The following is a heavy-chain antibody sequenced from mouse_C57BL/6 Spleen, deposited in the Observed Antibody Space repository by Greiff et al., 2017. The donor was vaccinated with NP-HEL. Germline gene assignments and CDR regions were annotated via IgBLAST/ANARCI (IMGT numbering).Heavy chain of an antibody. CDR2: IDPEDGET. CDR1: GFNIKDYY. J-gene: IGHJ3*01. V-gene: IGHV14-2*01. CDR3: ASWFAY. Sequence: EVKLMESGAELVKPGASVKLSCTASGFNIKDYYMHWVKQRTEQGLEWIGRIDPEDGETKYAPNFPGKATITADTSSNTAYLQLSSLTSEDTAVYYCASWFAYWGQGTLVTVSA.